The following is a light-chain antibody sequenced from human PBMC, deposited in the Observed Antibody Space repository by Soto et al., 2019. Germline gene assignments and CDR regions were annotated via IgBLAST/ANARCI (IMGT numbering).Light chain of an antibody. Sequence: QSALTQPPSASGSPGQSVTISCTGTSSDVGGYNYVSWYQQHPGKAPKLMIYEVSKRPSGVPDRFSGSKSGNTASLTVSGLQAEDEGDFYCSSYAGNNNLVFGGGTMLTVL. CDR2: EVS. CDR1: SSDVGGYNY. V-gene: IGLV2-8*01. J-gene: IGLJ2*01. CDR3: SSYAGNNNLV.